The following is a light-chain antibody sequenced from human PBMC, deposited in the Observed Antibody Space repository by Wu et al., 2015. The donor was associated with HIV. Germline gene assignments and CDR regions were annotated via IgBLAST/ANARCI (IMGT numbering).Light chain of an antibody. CDR3: HQRSNWPQT. CDR1: QSLNSD. Sequence: IVLTQSPATLSLSPGERATLSCRASQSLNSDLAWYQQRPGQAPRLLIFDASNRATGIPVRFSGSGSGTDFTLTISNVEPEDFAVYYCHQRSNWPQTFGGGTKVEIK. J-gene: IGKJ4*01. V-gene: IGKV3-11*01. CDR2: DAS.